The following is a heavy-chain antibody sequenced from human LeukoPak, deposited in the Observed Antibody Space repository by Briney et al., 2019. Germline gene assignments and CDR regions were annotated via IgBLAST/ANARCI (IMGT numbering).Heavy chain of an antibody. V-gene: IGHV3-53*01. Sequence: GGSLRLSCAASGFTVSSNHMSWVRQAPGKGLEWVSVIYSGGSTYYADSVKGRFTISRDNSKNTLYLQMNSLRAEDTAVYYCARVIVTGYYDAFDIWGHGTMVTVSS. CDR3: ARVIVTGYYDAFDI. J-gene: IGHJ3*02. CDR1: GFTVSSNH. CDR2: IYSGGST. D-gene: IGHD3-9*01.